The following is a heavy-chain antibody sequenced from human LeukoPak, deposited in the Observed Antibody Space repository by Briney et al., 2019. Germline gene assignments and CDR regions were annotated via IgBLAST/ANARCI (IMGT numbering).Heavy chain of an antibody. CDR3: ARLQLRDAFDT. CDR1: GGSISSSSYY. CDR2: IYYSGST. V-gene: IGHV4-39*01. J-gene: IGHJ3*02. Sequence: SETLSLTCTVSGGSISSSSYYWGWIRQPPGKGQEWIGSIYYSGSTYYNPSPKSRVTISVDTSKNQFSLKLSSVTAADTAVYYCARLQLRDAFDTWGQGTMVTVSS. D-gene: IGHD5-24*01.